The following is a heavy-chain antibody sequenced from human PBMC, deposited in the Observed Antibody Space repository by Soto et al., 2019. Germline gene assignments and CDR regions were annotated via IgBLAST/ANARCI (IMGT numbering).Heavy chain of an antibody. CDR1: GYTFTSYG. Sequence: QVQLVQSGAGVKKPGASVKVSCKASGYTFTSYGISWVRQAPGQGLEWMGWISAYNGNTNYAQKLQGRVTMTTDTSTSTAYMELRSLRSDDTAVYCCARCGGDCQYYYYYYMDVWGKGTTVTVSS. D-gene: IGHD2-21*01. V-gene: IGHV1-18*01. CDR2: ISAYNGNT. CDR3: ARCGGDCQYYYYYYMDV. J-gene: IGHJ6*03.